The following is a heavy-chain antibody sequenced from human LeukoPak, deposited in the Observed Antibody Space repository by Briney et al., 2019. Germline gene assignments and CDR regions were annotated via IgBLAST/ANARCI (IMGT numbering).Heavy chain of an antibody. CDR3: TRGYSLDY. CDR2: IRSKAYGGTT. J-gene: IGHJ4*02. Sequence: PGRSLRLSCTASGFTFGDYAMSWVRQAPGKGLEWVGFIRSKAYGGTTEYAASVKGRFTISRDDSKSIAYLQMNSLKTEDTAVYYCTRGYSLDYWGQGTLVTVSS. D-gene: IGHD2-15*01. V-gene: IGHV3-49*04. CDR1: GFTFGDYA.